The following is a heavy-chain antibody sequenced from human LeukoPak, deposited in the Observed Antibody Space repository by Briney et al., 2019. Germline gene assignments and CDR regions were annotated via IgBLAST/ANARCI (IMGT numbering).Heavy chain of an antibody. CDR2: ISSSSSYI. Sequence: PGGSLRLSCAASGFTFSSYSMNWVRQAPGKGLEWVSSISSSSSYIYYADSVKGRFTNSRDNAKNSLYLQMNSLRAEDTAVYYCARAKYGDPSMYYFDYWGQGTLVTVSS. J-gene: IGHJ4*02. D-gene: IGHD4-17*01. CDR1: GFTFSSYS. V-gene: IGHV3-21*01. CDR3: ARAKYGDPSMYYFDY.